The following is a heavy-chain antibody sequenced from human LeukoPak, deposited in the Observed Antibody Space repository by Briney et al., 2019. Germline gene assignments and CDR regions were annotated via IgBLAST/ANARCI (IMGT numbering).Heavy chain of an antibody. Sequence: GESLRLSCAVSGFKFSDFGMHWVRQAPGKGLDWVAFIRYDGNKQHYADSVKGRFTISRDNSKNTLYLQMNSLRAEDTAVYYCAKGFAGYHPPQPGAEYFQHWGQGTLVTVSS. D-gene: IGHD3-9*01. CDR1: GFKFSDFG. CDR3: AKGFAGYHPPQPGAEYFQH. V-gene: IGHV3-30*02. CDR2: IRYDGNKQ. J-gene: IGHJ1*01.